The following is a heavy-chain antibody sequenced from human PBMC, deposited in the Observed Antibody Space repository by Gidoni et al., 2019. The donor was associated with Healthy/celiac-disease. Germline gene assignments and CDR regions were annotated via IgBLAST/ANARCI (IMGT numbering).Heavy chain of an antibody. J-gene: IGHJ3*02. Sequence: EVQLVESGGGLVKPGRSLRLSCTASGFTFGDYAMSWFRQAPGKGMEWVGFIRSKAYGGTTEYAASVKGRFTISRDDSKSIAYLQMNSLKTEDTAVYYCTRVRITIFGVVIPPAFDIWGQGTMVTVSS. CDR3: TRVRITIFGVVIPPAFDI. D-gene: IGHD3-3*01. CDR2: IRSKAYGGTT. V-gene: IGHV3-49*05. CDR1: GFTFGDYA.